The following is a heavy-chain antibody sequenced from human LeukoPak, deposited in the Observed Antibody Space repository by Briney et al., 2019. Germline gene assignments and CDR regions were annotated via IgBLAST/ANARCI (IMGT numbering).Heavy chain of an antibody. V-gene: IGHV3-30*18. J-gene: IGHJ4*02. CDR3: AKDRGTNGY. CDR2: ISYDGSNK. CDR1: GFTFSSYG. Sequence: GGSLRLSCAASGFTFSSYGMHGVRQAPGKGLEWVAVISYDGSNKYYADSMKGRFTISRDNSKNTLYLQMNSLRAEDTAVYYCAKDRGTNGYWGQGTLVTVSS.